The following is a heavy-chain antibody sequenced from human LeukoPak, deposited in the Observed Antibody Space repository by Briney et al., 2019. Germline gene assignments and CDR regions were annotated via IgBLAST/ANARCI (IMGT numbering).Heavy chain of an antibody. CDR3: ATKQWLAPPPDS. Sequence: PGGSLRLSCAASGFTFNKYWMLWVSQAPGKGLESVSRINTDGTVTTYADSVKGRFSVSRDNADNTMFLQMNSVRDEDTAVYYCATKQWLAPPPDSWGQGTPVTVSS. D-gene: IGHD6-19*01. CDR2: INTDGTVT. V-gene: IGHV3-74*01. J-gene: IGHJ4*02. CDR1: GFTFNKYW.